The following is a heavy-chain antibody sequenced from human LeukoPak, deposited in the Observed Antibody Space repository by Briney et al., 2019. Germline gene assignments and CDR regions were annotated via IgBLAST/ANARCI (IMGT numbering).Heavy chain of an antibody. Sequence: GGFLRLSCAASGFTFSNFGMSWVRQAPGRGLEWVSGTSGGGDTTYYAESVKGRFTISRDNSKNTLFLQMNSLSAEDTAVYYCAKTNGYYDYWGQGTLVAVSS. J-gene: IGHJ4*02. D-gene: IGHD3-22*01. V-gene: IGHV3-23*01. CDR1: GFTFSNFG. CDR3: AKTNGYYDY. CDR2: TSGGGDTT.